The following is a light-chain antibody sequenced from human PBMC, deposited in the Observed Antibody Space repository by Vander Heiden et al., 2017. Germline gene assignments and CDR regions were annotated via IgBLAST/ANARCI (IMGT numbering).Light chain of an antibody. Sequence: SYVPTQPLSVSVAPAPTARITCGVNNIGSKSGHWYQQKPGKAPVLVVDDESDRPSGIPGGFSGSNSGNTATLTISRVEAGDEADYYCQVLDSSSDHVVFGGGTKLTVL. CDR2: DES. CDR3: QVLDSSSDHVV. CDR1: NIGSKS. J-gene: IGLJ2*01. V-gene: IGLV3-21*02.